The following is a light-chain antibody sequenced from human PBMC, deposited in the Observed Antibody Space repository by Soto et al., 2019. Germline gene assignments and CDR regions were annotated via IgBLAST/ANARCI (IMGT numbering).Light chain of an antibody. CDR1: SSDVGAYNY. Sequence: QAVVTQPASVSGSPGQSITISCTGTSSDVGAYNYVSWYQQHPGKAPKLMIYDVNNRPSGVSNRFSGSKSGNTASLTISGPQAEDEADYYCSSYSTSSTLVFGGGTKLTVL. V-gene: IGLV2-14*01. CDR2: DVN. J-gene: IGLJ2*01. CDR3: SSYSTSSTLV.